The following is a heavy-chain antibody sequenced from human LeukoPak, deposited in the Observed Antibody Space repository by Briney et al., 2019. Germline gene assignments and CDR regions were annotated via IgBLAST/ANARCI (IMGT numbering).Heavy chain of an antibody. CDR2: IYYSGNT. D-gene: IGHD6-19*01. V-gene: IGHV4-39*01. J-gene: IGHJ4*02. CDR3: ARGFQWRDS. Sequence: PSETLSLTCTVSGGSISTRNYYWGWIRQPPGKGLEWIGSIYYSGNTYYNPSLKSRLTISVDTSKNRFSLNLGSVTAADTAVYYCARGFQWRDSWGQGTLVTVSS. CDR1: GGSISTRNYY.